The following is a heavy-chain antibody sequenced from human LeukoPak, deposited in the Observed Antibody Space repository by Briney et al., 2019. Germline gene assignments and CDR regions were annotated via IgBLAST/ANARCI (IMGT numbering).Heavy chain of an antibody. Sequence: GGSLRLSCAASGFTFDDYAMHWVRHAPGKGLEWVSGISWNSCSIAYADSVKGRFTISRDNAKNSLYLQMNSLRAEDTALYYCAKDLGPGIAAAGDYWGQGTLVTVSS. CDR3: AKDLGPGIAAAGDY. V-gene: IGHV3-9*01. CDR2: ISWNSCSI. CDR1: GFTFDDYA. J-gene: IGHJ4*02. D-gene: IGHD6-13*01.